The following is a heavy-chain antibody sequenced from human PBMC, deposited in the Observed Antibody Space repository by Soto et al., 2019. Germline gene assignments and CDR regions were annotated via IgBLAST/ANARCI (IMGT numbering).Heavy chain of an antibody. J-gene: IGHJ5*02. Sequence: KPSETLSLTCAVSGYSISSGYYWGWIRQPPGKGLEWIGSIYHSGSTYYNPSLKSRVTISVDTSKNQFSLKLSSVTAADTAVYYCARYTMVRGVIKFGWFDPWGQGTLVTVSS. CDR1: GYSISSGYY. CDR3: ARYTMVRGVIKFGWFDP. D-gene: IGHD3-10*01. V-gene: IGHV4-38-2*01. CDR2: IYHSGST.